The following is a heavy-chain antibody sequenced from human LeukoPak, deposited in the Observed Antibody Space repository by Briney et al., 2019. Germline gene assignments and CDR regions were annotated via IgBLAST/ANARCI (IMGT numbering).Heavy chain of an antibody. CDR2: ISSNGGST. CDR3: ARDPHCSSTSCYVGPLDY. Sequence: PGGSLRLSCAASGFTFSSYAMHWVRQAPGKGLEYVSAISSNGGSTYYENSVKGRFTISRDNSKNTLYLQMGSLRAEDMAVYYCARDPHCSSTSCYVGPLDYWGQGTLVTVSS. J-gene: IGHJ4*02. D-gene: IGHD2-2*01. V-gene: IGHV3-64*01. CDR1: GFTFSSYA.